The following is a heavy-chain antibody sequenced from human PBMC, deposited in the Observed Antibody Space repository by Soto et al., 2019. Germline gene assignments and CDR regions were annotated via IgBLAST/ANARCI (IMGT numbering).Heavy chain of an antibody. CDR3: AARSYCSSTSCYEGFVDY. CDR1: GFTFTSSA. D-gene: IGHD2-2*01. V-gene: IGHV1-58*02. CDR2: IVVGSGNT. J-gene: IGHJ4*02. Sequence: SVKVSCKASGFTFTSSAMQWVRQARGQRLEWIGWIVVGSGNTNYAQKFQGRVTITRDMSTSTAYMELSSLRSEDTAVYYCAARSYCSSTSCYEGFVDYWGQGTLVTVSS.